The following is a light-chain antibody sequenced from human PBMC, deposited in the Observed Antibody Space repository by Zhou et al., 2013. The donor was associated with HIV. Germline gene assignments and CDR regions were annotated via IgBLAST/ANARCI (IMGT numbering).Light chain of an antibody. V-gene: IGKV2-28*01. J-gene: IGKJ2*02. CDR1: QSLLHSNGYNY. CDR2: LGS. CDR3: MQALQTPCT. Sequence: DIVMTQSPLSLPVTPGEPASISCRSSQSLLHSNGYNYLDWYLQKPGQSPQLLIYLGSNRASGVPDRFSGSGSGTDFTLKNSRVEAEDVGVYYCMQALQTPCTFGQGTKLEIK.